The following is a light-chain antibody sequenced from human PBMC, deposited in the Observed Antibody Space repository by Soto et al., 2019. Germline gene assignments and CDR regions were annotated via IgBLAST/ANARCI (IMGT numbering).Light chain of an antibody. V-gene: IGLV1-47*01. CDR2: RSD. CDR3: AVRDYSLSGHWV. Sequence: QSVLTPPPSASGTPGQRVTISCSGSSSNIGSNYVSWYQHLPGAAPKLLIYRSDQRPSGVPDRFSGSKSGTSASLAISGLRSEDEADYFCAVRDYSLSGHWVFGGGTKLTVL. J-gene: IGLJ3*02. CDR1: SSNIGSNY.